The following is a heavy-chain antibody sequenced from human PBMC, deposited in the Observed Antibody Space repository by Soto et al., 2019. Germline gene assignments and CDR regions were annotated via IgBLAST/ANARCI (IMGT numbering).Heavy chain of an antibody. CDR2: IVPIFGTR. Sequence: QVQLVQSGAEVKKPGSSVKVSCKISGGTFSRYSISWVRQAPGQGLEWMGGIVPIFGTRNYAQKFQDRVTITTDESATTAHMELSTLRSADTAVYYCARPYEGGYSSNNHYNYALDVWGQGTAVTVSS. CDR1: GGTFSRYS. D-gene: IGHD3-22*01. J-gene: IGHJ6*02. CDR3: ARPYEGGYSSNNHYNYALDV. V-gene: IGHV1-69*01.